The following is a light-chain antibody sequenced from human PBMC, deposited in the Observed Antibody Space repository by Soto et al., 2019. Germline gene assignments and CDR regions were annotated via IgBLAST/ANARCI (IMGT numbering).Light chain of an antibody. CDR1: RSLLHSDGNTY. Sequence: DIVLTQTPLSSPVTLGQPASFSCRSSRSLLHSDGNTYLSWLHQRPGHPPRLLIYQISKRLSGVPDTFSGRGTRKRLQPKIRRVGAHDGGIYFYLQYLQIRKFGQGTKVEIK. CDR3: LQYLQIRK. J-gene: IGKJ1*01. CDR2: QIS. V-gene: IGKV2-24*01.